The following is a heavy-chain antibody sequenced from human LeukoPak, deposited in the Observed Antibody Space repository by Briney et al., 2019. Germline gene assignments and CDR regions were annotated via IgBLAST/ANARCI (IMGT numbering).Heavy chain of an antibody. Sequence: SETLSLTCAVYGGSFSGYYWSWIRQPPGKGLEWIGEINHSGSTNYNPSLKSRVTISVDTSKNQFSLKLSSVTAADTAVYYCARHGEYYDILTGYFQPGFFDYWGQGTLVTVSS. D-gene: IGHD3-9*01. V-gene: IGHV4-34*01. CDR2: INHSGST. CDR1: GGSFSGYY. CDR3: ARHGEYYDILTGYFQPGFFDY. J-gene: IGHJ4*02.